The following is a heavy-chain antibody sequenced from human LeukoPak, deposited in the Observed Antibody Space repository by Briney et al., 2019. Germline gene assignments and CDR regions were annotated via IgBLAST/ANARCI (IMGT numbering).Heavy chain of an antibody. CDR2: INHSGST. D-gene: IGHD6-19*01. Sequence: SETLSLTCAVYGGSFSGYYWSWIRQPPGKGLEWIGEINHSGSTNYNPSLESRVTISVDTSKNQFSLKLSSVTAADTAVYYCARVRFNVAGKWGQGTLVTVSS. V-gene: IGHV4-34*01. CDR3: ARVRFNVAGK. CDR1: GGSFSGYY. J-gene: IGHJ4*02.